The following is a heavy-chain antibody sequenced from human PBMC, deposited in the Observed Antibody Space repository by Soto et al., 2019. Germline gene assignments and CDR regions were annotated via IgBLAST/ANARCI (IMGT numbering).Heavy chain of an antibody. CDR2: IYYSGST. CDR3: ARRRSERSGYFDY. V-gene: IGHV4-59*01. CDR1: GGSISSYY. J-gene: IGHJ4*02. Sequence: PSETLSLTCTVSGGSISSYYWSWIRQPPGKGLEWIGYIYYSGSTNYNPSLKSRVTISVDTSKNQFSLKLSSVTAADTAVYYCARRRSERSGYFDYWGQGTLVTVSS.